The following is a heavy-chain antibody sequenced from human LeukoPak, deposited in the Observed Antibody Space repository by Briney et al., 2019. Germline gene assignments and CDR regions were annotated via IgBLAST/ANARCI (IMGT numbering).Heavy chain of an antibody. V-gene: IGHV3-23*01. J-gene: IGHJ4*02. D-gene: IGHD6-6*01. CDR3: AKHPRLVRYIDS. CDR2: FSGTGEIT. CDR1: GFTFSSYS. Sequence: PGGSLRLSCAASGFTFSSYSMSWVRQAPGKGLEWVSTFSGTGEITYYADSVKGRFTISRDNSKNTLHLQMTSLRAEDTARYYCAKHPRLVRYIDSWGQGTLVTVSS.